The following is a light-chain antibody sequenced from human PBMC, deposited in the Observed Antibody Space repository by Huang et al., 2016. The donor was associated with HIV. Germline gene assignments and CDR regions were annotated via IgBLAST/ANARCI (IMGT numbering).Light chain of an antibody. V-gene: IGKV3-15*01. J-gene: IGKJ4*01. CDR1: QSIGSN. CDR3: QQYNNWPPLT. Sequence: EVVMTQSPNTLSVSPGERATLSYRASQSIGSNLAWYQQKPGQAPRLLIYLASARAAGVPARFSGSGSGTEFTRTISSLQSEDFAIYYCQQYNNWPPLTFGGGTKVEI. CDR2: LAS.